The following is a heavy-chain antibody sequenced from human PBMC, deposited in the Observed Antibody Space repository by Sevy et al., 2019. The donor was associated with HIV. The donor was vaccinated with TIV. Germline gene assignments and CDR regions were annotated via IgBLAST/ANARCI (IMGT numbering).Heavy chain of an antibody. D-gene: IGHD3-3*01. CDR1: GGTFSSYA. Sequence: ASVKVSCKASGGTFSSYAISWVRQAPGQGLEWMGGIIPIFGTANYAQKSQGRVTITADESTSTAYMELSSLRSEDTAVYYCARDTRFLEWLAVLDYYYYGMDVWGQGTTVTVSS. V-gene: IGHV1-69*13. CDR2: IIPIFGTA. CDR3: ARDTRFLEWLAVLDYYYYGMDV. J-gene: IGHJ6*02.